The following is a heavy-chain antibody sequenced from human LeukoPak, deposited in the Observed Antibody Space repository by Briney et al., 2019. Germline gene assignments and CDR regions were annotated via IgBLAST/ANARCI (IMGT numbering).Heavy chain of an antibody. D-gene: IGHD2-2*01. J-gene: IGHJ5*02. Sequence: GASVKVSCKASGYTFTGYYMHWVRQAPGQGLEWMGRINPNSGGTNYAQKFQGRVTMTRDTSISTAYMELSRLRSDDTAVYYCAREDIVVVPAATNNWFDPWGQGTLVTVSS. V-gene: IGHV1-2*06. CDR1: GYTFTGYY. CDR2: INPNSGGT. CDR3: AREDIVVVPAATNNWFDP.